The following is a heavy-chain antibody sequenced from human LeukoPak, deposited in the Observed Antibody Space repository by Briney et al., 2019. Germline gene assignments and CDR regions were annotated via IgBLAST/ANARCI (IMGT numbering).Heavy chain of an antibody. CDR2: ISSSSSYI. J-gene: IGHJ6*02. CDR3: ARDLSSVTTSYYYYGMDV. V-gene: IGHV3-21*01. CDR1: GFTFSSYS. D-gene: IGHD4-11*01. Sequence: KTGGSLRLSCAASGFTFSSYSMNWVRQAPGKGLEWVSSISSSSSYIYYADSVKGRFTISRDNAKNSLYLQMNSLRAEDTAVYYCARDLSSVTTSYYYYGMDVWGQGTTVTVSS.